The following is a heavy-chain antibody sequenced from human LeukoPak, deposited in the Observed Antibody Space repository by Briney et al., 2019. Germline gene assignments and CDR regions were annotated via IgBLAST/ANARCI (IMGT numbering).Heavy chain of an antibody. D-gene: IGHD7-27*01. J-gene: IGHJ4*02. CDR2: IYPRGST. Sequence: SQTLSLTCAVSGCSISSGSYSWSWIRQPPGKGLEWIGYIYPRGSTYYNPSLKSRVILSLDKSANQFSLNLSSVTAADTAVYYCARFSPRAMGNYLDFWGQGTLVTVSS. V-gene: IGHV4-30-2*01. CDR3: ARFSPRAMGNYLDF. CDR1: GCSISSGSYS.